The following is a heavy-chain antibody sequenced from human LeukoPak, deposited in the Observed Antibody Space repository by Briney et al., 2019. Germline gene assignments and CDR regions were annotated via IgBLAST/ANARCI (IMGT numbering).Heavy chain of an antibody. J-gene: IGHJ4*02. Sequence: GGSMRLACAASGFTFSSYGMHWVRQAPGKGLEWVAFIRYDGSNKYYADSVKGRFTISRDNSKNTLYLQMNSLRAEDTAVYYCAKAQNSGYDYENFDYWGQGTLVTVSS. CDR2: IRYDGSNK. CDR3: AKAQNSGYDYENFDY. CDR1: GFTFSSYG. V-gene: IGHV3-30*02. D-gene: IGHD5-12*01.